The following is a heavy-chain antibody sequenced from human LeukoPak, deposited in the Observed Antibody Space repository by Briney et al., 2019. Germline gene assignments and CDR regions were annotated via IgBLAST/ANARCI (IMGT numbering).Heavy chain of an antibody. J-gene: IGHJ6*02. CDR2: MNPNSGNT. Sequence: GASVKVSCKASGYTFTSYDINWVRQATGQGLEWMGWMNPNSGNTGYAQKFQGRVTMTRNTSISTAYMELSSLRSEDTAVYYCARLAAAGRTGYYYYYGMDVWGQGTTVTVSS. CDR3: ARLAAAGRTGYYYYYGMDV. CDR1: GYTFTSYD. V-gene: IGHV1-8*01. D-gene: IGHD6-13*01.